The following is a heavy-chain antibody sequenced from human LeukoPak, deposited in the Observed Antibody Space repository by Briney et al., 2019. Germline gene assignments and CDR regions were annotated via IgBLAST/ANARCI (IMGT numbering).Heavy chain of an antibody. J-gene: IGHJ6*03. CDR2: IIPIFGTA. Sequence: ASVKVSCKASGGTFSSYAISWVRQAPGQGLEWMGGIIPIFGTANYAQKFQGRVTITADKSTSTAYMELSSLRSEDTAVYYCALLAADCSSTSCYIPYYYYYMDVWGKGTTVTVSS. D-gene: IGHD2-2*02. CDR3: ALLAADCSSTSCYIPYYYYYMDV. V-gene: IGHV1-69*06. CDR1: GGTFSSYA.